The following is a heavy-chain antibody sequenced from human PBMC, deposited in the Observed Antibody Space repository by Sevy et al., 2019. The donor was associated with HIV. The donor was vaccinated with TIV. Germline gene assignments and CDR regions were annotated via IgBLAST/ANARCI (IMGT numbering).Heavy chain of an antibody. J-gene: IGHJ6*03. D-gene: IGHD3-3*01. CDR1: GGSISSYY. V-gene: IGHV4-59*08. CDR3: ARLNPATYDFWSGYNYYYMDV. Sequence: SETLSLTCTVSGGSISSYYWSWIRQPPGKGLEWIGYIYYSGSTNYNPSLKSRVPISVDTSKNQFTLKLSSVTAADTDVYYCARLNPATYDFWSGYNYYYMDVWGKGTTVTVSS. CDR2: IYYSGST.